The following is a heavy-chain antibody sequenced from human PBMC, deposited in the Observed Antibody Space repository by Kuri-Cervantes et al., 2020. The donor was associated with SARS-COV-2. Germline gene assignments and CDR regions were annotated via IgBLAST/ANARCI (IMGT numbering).Heavy chain of an antibody. J-gene: IGHJ4*02. D-gene: IGHD6-6*01. V-gene: IGHV1-2*02. CDR2: INPNSGGT. CDR1: GYTFTGYY. Sequence: ASVKVSCKASGYTFTGYYMHWVRQAPGQGREWMGWINPNSGGTNYAQKFQGRVTMTRDTSISTAYMELSRLRSDDTAVYYCARLVLGGTYSSSYGSGDYWGQGTLVTVSS. CDR3: ARLVLGGTYSSSYGSGDY.